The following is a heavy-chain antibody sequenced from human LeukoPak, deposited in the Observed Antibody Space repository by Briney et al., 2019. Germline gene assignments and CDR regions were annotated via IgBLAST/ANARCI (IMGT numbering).Heavy chain of an antibody. CDR3: AREGKEWLRMGYYYYMDV. J-gene: IGHJ6*03. Sequence: PGGSLRLSCAASGFTFSSYSKNWVRQAPGKGLEWVSYISSSSSTIYYADSVKGRFTISRDSAKNSLYLQMNSLRAEDTAVYYCAREGKEWLRMGYYYYMDVWGKGTTVTVSS. D-gene: IGHD5-12*01. V-gene: IGHV3-48*04. CDR2: ISSSSSTI. CDR1: GFTFSSYS.